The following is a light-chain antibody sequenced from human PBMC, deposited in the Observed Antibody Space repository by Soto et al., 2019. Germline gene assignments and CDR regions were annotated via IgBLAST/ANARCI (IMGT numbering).Light chain of an antibody. V-gene: IGKV3-11*01. CDR1: QIVSSY. Sequence: VFTHSPSTLSLSPVERATLSFMASQIVSSYLAWYQQKPGQAPRLLIYDKSNRATLFPARFSGSRCATDVTSPTSNLEPEDCAITYCQQSQNWPPINFGQGTRLEIK. CDR3: QQSQNWPPIN. J-gene: IGKJ5*01. CDR2: DKS.